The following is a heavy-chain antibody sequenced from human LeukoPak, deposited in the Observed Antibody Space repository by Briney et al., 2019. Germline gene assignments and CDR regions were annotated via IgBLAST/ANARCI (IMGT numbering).Heavy chain of an antibody. V-gene: IGHV3-66*02. CDR2: IYSGGST. D-gene: IGHD3-10*01. J-gene: IGHJ3*02. CDR1: GFTVSSNY. CDR3: ARDRPARVRGAVSYAFDI. Sequence: GGSLRLSCAASGFTVSSNYMSWVRQAPGKGLEWVSVIYSGGSTYYADSVRGRFTISRDNSKNTLYLQMNSLRAEDTAVYYCARDRPARVRGAVSYAFDIWGQGTMVTVSS.